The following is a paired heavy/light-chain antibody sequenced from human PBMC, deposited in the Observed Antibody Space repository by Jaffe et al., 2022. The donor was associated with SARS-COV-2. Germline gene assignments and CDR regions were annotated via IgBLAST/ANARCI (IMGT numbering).Heavy chain of an antibody. D-gene: IGHD6-19*01. CDR1: GFTFSSYG. J-gene: IGHJ4*02. CDR3: AREAVAGTLGDY. Sequence: QVQLVESGGGVVQPGRSLRLSCAASGFTFSSYGIHWVRQAPGKGLEWVAVISSDGSSKYYTDSVKGRFTISRDNSKNTLYMQMNSLRDEDTAVYYCAREAVAGTLGDYWGQGTLVTVSS. CDR2: ISSDGSSK. V-gene: IGHV3-30*04.
Light chain of an antibody. CDR3: QQRTNWPLT. V-gene: IGKV3-11*01. CDR2: DAS. CDR1: QSVSSY. Sequence: EIVLTQSPATLSLSPGERATLSCRASQSVSSYLAWYQQKPGQAPRLLIYDASNRATGIPARFSGSGSGTDFTLTISSLEPEDFAVYYCQQRTNWPLTFGGGTKVEIK. J-gene: IGKJ4*01.